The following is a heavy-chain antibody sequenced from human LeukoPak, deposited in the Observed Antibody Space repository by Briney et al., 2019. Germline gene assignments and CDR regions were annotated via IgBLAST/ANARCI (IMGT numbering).Heavy chain of an antibody. Sequence: SGGSLRLSCAASGFTFDNYAMHWVRQALGKGPEWVSGIAWNSGNTGFADSVKGRFTISRDNAETSLYLQMNSLTPEDTAFYFCAKDMNSYGSGSSYNPWGPFDSWGQGTLVTVSS. CDR2: IAWNSGNT. D-gene: IGHD3-10*01. CDR1: GFTFDNYA. CDR3: AKDMNSYGSGSSYNPWGPFDS. J-gene: IGHJ4*02. V-gene: IGHV3-9*01.